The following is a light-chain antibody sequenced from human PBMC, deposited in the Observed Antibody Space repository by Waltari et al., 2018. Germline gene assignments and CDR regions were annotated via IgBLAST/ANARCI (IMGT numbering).Light chain of an antibody. CDR1: ITNDNDFSY. J-gene: IGLJ2*01. Sequence: QSALTQPASVTGSPGQSITISCTGTITNDNDFSYVSWLQQHPGRVPTLLIYNVRNRPSGTSDRFSGSKSGSTASLTISGLQSEDEADYYCFSYTSRSTVVFGGGTKLTVL. CDR3: FSYTSRSTVV. V-gene: IGLV2-14*03. CDR2: NVR.